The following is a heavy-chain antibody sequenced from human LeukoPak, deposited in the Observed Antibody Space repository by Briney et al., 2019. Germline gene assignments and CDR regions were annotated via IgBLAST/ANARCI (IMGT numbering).Heavy chain of an antibody. CDR3: ARGLHDRSWYGAH. CDR2: LPPDGSYQ. Sequence: GGSLRLSCAASGFIFSDYTMQSVRQAPGKGLEWVALLPPDGSYQYYADTLKGRFTISRDNFKNALYLQMNSLRLEDTAVYYCARGLHDRSWYGAHWGQGNLLSVSS. V-gene: IGHV3-30*04. J-gene: IGHJ4*02. D-gene: IGHD6-13*01. CDR1: GFIFSDYT.